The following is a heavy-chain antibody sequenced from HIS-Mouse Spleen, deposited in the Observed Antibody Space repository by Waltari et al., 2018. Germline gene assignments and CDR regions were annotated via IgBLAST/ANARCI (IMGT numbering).Heavy chain of an antibody. D-gene: IGHD6-13*01. CDR1: GGPISSSRYS. CDR2: IYYSGST. Sequence: QLQLQESGPGLVKPSETLSLTCPVPGGPISSSRYSWGWIRQPPGKGLEWIGSIYYSGSTYYNPSLKSRVTISVDTSKNQFSLKLSSVTAADTAVYYCAREIPYSSSWYDWYFDLWGRGTLVTVSS. CDR3: AREIPYSSSWYDWYFDL. V-gene: IGHV4-39*07. J-gene: IGHJ2*01.